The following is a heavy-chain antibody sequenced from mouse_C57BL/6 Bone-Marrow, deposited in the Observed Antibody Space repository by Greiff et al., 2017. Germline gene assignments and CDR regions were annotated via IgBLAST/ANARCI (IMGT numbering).Heavy chain of an antibody. J-gene: IGHJ4*01. Sequence: EVQLVESGPGMVKPSQSLSLTCTVTGYSITSGYDWHWIRHFPGNKLEWMGYISYSGSTNYNPSLKSRISITHDTSKNHFFLKLNSVTTEDTATYYCARGGLYYYGSRNARDYWGQGTSVTVSS. CDR1: GYSITSGYD. CDR3: ARGGLYYYGSRNARDY. D-gene: IGHD1-1*01. V-gene: IGHV3-1*01. CDR2: ISYSGST.